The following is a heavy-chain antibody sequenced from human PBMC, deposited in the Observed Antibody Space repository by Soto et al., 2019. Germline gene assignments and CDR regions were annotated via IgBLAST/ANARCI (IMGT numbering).Heavy chain of an antibody. J-gene: IGHJ5*02. CDR2: IYYSGST. V-gene: IGHV4-31*03. CDR1: CGSIISGDYY. Sequence: PSETLSLTCTFSCGSIISGDYYWSWIRQHPGKGLEWIGYIYYSGSTYYNPSLKSRVSVSKDTSKNQFSLKLSSVTVADTAVYYCARGSPLARVPGWFDPWGQGTLVTVPQ. CDR3: ARGSPLARVPGWFDP. D-gene: IGHD3-10*01.